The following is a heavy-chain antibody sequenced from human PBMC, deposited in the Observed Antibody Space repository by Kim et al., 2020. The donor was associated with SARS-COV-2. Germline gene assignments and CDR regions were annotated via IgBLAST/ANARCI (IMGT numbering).Heavy chain of an antibody. Sequence: GGSLRLSCAASGFTFSSYWMHWVRQAPGKVLVWVSRINSDGSSTSYADSVKGRFTISRDNAKNTLYLQMNSLRAEDTAVYYCARPAYSGSFLFDYWGQGTLVTVSS. CDR1: GFTFSSYW. J-gene: IGHJ4*02. V-gene: IGHV3-74*01. D-gene: IGHD1-26*01. CDR3: ARPAYSGSFLFDY. CDR2: INSDGSST.